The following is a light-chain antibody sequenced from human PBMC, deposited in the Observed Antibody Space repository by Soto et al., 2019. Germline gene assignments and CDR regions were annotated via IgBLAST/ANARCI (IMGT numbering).Light chain of an antibody. CDR3: QQRSNWIT. V-gene: IGKV3-11*01. CDR2: DAS. J-gene: IGKJ5*01. Sequence: VLTQSPAPLSLSPVERATLSCRASLNVNSYLAWYQQKPGQAPRLVIYDASNRAPGIPARFSGSGSGTDFTLTISSLEPEDFAVYYCQQRSNWITFGQGTRLEIK. CDR1: LNVNSY.